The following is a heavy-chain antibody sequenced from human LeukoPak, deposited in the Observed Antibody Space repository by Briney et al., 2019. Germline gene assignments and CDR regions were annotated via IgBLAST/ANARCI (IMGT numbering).Heavy chain of an antibody. D-gene: IGHD5-24*01. J-gene: IGHJ4*02. Sequence: GGSLRLSCAASGFTFSSYEMNRVRQAPGKGLEWVSYISSSGSTIYYADSVKGRFTICRDNAKNSLYLQMNSLRAEDTAVYYCSSLRMAWLHFWGQGTLVTVSS. V-gene: IGHV3-48*03. CDR2: ISSSGSTI. CDR3: SSLRMAWLHF. CDR1: GFTFSSYE.